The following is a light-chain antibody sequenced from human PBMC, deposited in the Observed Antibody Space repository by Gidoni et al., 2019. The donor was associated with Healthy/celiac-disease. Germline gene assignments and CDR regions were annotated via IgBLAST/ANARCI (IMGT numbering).Light chain of an antibody. CDR1: QSLLHSIGYNY. J-gene: IGKJ3*01. V-gene: IGKV2-28*01. CDR2: LGS. Sequence: DIVMTQSPLSLPVTPGEPASISCRSSQSLLHSIGYNYLDWYLQKPGQSPQLLIYLGSNRASGVPDRFSGSGSGTDFTLKISRVEAEDVGVYYCMQALQTPIFTFGPGTKVDIK. CDR3: MQALQTPIFT.